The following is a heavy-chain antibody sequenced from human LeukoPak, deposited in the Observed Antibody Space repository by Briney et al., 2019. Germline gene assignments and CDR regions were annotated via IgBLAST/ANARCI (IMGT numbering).Heavy chain of an antibody. V-gene: IGHV1-2*02. J-gene: IGHJ4*02. CDR1: GYTFTGYY. Sequence: ASVKVSCKASGYTFTGYYMHWVRQAPGQGFEWMGWIYPNSGATKYAQKFRGRVTMTRDTSISTAYMELSRLRSDDTAVYYCGTLLSNGPFDYWGQGSLDTVSS. CDR2: IYPNSGAT. CDR3: GTLLSNGPFDY.